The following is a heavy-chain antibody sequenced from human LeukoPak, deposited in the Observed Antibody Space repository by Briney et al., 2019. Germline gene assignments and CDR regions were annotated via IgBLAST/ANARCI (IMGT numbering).Heavy chain of an antibody. Sequence: SETLSLTCTVSGGSVSSGSYYWSWIRQPPGKGLEWIGYIYYSGSTNYNPSLKSRVTISVDTSKNQFSLKLSSVTAADTAVYYCATAVGAPNLAYWGQGTLVTVSS. CDR1: GGSVSSGSYY. CDR3: ATAVGAPNLAY. J-gene: IGHJ4*02. CDR2: IYYSGST. V-gene: IGHV4-61*01. D-gene: IGHD1-26*01.